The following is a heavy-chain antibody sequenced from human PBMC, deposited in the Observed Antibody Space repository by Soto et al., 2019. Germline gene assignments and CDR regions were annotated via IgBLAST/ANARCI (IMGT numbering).Heavy chain of an antibody. D-gene: IGHD5-12*01. CDR1: GITYTTYA. CDR3: ARAISGYVS. Sequence: QVQLVQSGAEVKKPGASVKVACKASGITYTTYAIHWVRQAPGQGLEWMGWINTGNGKTRYSQRLQGKVTLTTDTSASTAYMDVSSLTSEDTAVYYCARAISGYVSWGQGALITVSS. V-gene: IGHV1-3*04. CDR2: INTGNGKT. J-gene: IGHJ5*02.